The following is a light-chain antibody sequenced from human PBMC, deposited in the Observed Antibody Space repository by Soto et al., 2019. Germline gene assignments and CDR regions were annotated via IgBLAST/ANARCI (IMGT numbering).Light chain of an antibody. J-gene: IGKJ3*01. Sequence: DIVMTQSPDCLAVSLGERATINCKSSQSVLYSSDNKNYLAWYQQKPGQPPKLLIYWASTRESGVPDRFSGSGSGTDFTLTISRLQAEDVAVYYCQQYYSIPFTFGPGTKVDFK. V-gene: IGKV4-1*01. CDR2: WAS. CDR3: QQYYSIPFT. CDR1: QSVLYSSDNKNY.